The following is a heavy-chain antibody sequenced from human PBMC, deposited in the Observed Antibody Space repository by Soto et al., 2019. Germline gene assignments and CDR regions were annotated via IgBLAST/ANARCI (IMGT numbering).Heavy chain of an antibody. CDR2: IFYSGET. CDR1: GASVNTGDHY. CDR3: VGTGTTDDF. D-gene: IGHD1-7*01. V-gene: IGHV4-30-4*01. Sequence: VQLQGSGPGLLKPSQTLSLTCTVSGASVNTGDHYWSFIRQPTGKGLEWLGYIFYSGETYYNPSLTSRATISLNTSRNQFSLTLTSVTDADTAVYYCVGTGTTDDFWGQGTLVTVSS. J-gene: IGHJ1*01.